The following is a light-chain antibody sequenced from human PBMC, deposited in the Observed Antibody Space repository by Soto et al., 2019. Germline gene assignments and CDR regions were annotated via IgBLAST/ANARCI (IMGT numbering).Light chain of an antibody. J-gene: IGKJ1*01. V-gene: IGKV3-20*01. CDR3: QPKGSPPWT. Sequence: EIVLTQSPGTLSLSPGERATLSCRASQSVSSNYLAWCQQKPGQAPRLLIYGASRRATGIPDRFSGSGSGTDFTLTISRLEPEDMAVYYRQPKGSPPWTFGQGTKV. CDR1: QSVSSNY. CDR2: GAS.